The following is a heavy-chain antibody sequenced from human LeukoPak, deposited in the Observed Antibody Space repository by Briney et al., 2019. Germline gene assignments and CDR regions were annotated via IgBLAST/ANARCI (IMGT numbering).Heavy chain of an antibody. V-gene: IGHV4-59*01. Sequence: SETLSLTCALSGGSIKNYYWSWIRQPLGKGLEWIGYVYYTGTTSYNPSLKSRGTISVETSKNQFSLTLNSVTAADTAVYHCARQSDPYYHYGLDFWGQGTTVIVSS. CDR3: ARQSDPYYHYGLDF. CDR1: GGSIKNYY. J-gene: IGHJ6*02. CDR2: VYYTGTT.